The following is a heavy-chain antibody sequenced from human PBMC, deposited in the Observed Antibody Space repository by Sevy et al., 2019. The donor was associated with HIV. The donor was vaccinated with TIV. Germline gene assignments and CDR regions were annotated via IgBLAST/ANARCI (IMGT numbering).Heavy chain of an antibody. J-gene: IGHJ3*02. Sequence: GGSLRFSCAASGFTFSSYAMSWVRQAPGKGLEWVSAISGSGGSTYYADSVKGRFTISRDNSKNTLYLQMNSLRAEDTAVYYCAKGVQTYYYDSSGYYSLDAFDIWGQGTMVTVSS. V-gene: IGHV3-23*01. D-gene: IGHD3-22*01. CDR2: ISGSGGST. CDR1: GFTFSSYA. CDR3: AKGVQTYYYDSSGYYSLDAFDI.